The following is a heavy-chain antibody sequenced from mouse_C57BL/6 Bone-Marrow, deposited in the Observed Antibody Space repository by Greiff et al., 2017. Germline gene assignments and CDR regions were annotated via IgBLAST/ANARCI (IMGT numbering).Heavy chain of an antibody. J-gene: IGHJ3*01. D-gene: IGHD2-4*01. CDR1: GYTFTDYY. V-gene: IGHV1-26*01. CDR3: ARRYDYDDWFAY. CDR2: INPNNGGT. Sequence: EVKLRQSGPELVKPGASVKISCKASGYTFTDYYMNWVKQSHGQSLEWIGDINPNNGGTSYNQKFKGKATLTVDKSSSTAYMELRSLTSEDSAVYYCARRYDYDDWFAYWGQGTLVTVSA.